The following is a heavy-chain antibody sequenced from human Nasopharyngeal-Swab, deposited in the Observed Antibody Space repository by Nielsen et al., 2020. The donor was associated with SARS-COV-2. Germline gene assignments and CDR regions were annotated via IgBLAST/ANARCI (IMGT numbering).Heavy chain of an antibody. J-gene: IGHJ6*02. CDR2: ISSSGSTI. D-gene: IGHD1-26*01. Sequence: GESLKISCAASGFTFSDYYMSWIRPAPGKGLEWVSYISSSGSTIYYADSVKGRFTISRDNAKKSLYLQMNSLRAEDTAVYYCAAATSLDYYYYYGMDVWGQGTTVTVSS. CDR1: GFTFSDYY. V-gene: IGHV3-11*04. CDR3: AAATSLDYYYYYGMDV.